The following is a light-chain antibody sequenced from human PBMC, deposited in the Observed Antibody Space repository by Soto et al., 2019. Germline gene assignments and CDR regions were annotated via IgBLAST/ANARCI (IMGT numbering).Light chain of an antibody. CDR2: DVG. V-gene: IGLV2-11*01. Sequence: QSALTQPRSVSGSPGQSVTISCTGTSSDVGGYNFVSWYQQHPGKAPKLMIYDVGKRPSGVPDRLSGSKSGNTASLTISGLQAEDEADYYCCSYAGSYTWVFGTGTKLTVL. CDR3: CSYAGSYTWV. CDR1: SSDVGGYNF. J-gene: IGLJ1*01.